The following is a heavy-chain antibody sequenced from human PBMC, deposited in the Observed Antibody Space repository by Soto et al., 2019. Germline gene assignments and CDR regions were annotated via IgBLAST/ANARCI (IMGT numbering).Heavy chain of an antibody. CDR3: ATGRRAGACNCSSNCFES. CDR2: INPDGGTA. J-gene: IGHJ3*02. V-gene: IGHV1-69*13. D-gene: IGHD4-4*01. CDR1: GYTLSNYS. Sequence: SVKGSCKVSGYTLSNYSISWMRQAPGQGLEWLGGINPDGGTANYAQKFQGRVTITEDASTSTAYMELSSLRSEDTAVYYCATGRRAGACNCSSNCFESWGQGSMV.